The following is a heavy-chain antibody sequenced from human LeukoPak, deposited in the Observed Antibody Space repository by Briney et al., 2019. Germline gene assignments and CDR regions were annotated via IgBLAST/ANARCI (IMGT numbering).Heavy chain of an antibody. J-gene: IGHJ4*02. CDR3: ARDSGGGYIPFDY. CDR2: IYYSGST. Sequence: SETLSLTCTVSGGSISSYYWSWVRQPPGKGLEWIGYIYYSGSTNYNPSLKSRVTISVDTSKNQFSLKLSSVTAADTAVYYCARDSGGGYIPFDYWGQGTLVTVSS. V-gene: IGHV4-59*01. D-gene: IGHD2-15*01. CDR1: GGSISSYY.